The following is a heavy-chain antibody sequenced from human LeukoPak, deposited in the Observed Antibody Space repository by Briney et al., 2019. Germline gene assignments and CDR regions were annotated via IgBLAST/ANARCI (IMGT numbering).Heavy chain of an antibody. V-gene: IGHV3-30*18. D-gene: IGHD2-15*01. CDR3: AKAPFRPDMDYFDY. CDR1: GFTFSSYG. Sequence: GGSLRLSCAASGFTFSSYGMHWVRQAPGKGLEWVAVISYDGSNKYYADSVKGRFTISRDNSKNTLYLQMNSLRAEDTAVYYCAKAPFRPDMDYFDYWGQGTLVTVSS. J-gene: IGHJ4*02. CDR2: ISYDGSNK.